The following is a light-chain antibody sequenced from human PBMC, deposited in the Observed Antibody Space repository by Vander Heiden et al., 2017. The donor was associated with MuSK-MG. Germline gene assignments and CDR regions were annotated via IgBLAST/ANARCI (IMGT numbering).Light chain of an antibody. J-gene: IGKJ1*01. V-gene: IGKV2-28*01. CDR2: LGS. CDR1: QSLLHSRGYNY. CDR3: RQALQAPRT. Sequence: DIVMSQSPLSLPVTPGEPASISCKSSQSLLHSRGYNYLDWYRQKPGQSPQLLIYLGSNRASGVPDRFNGSGSGTDFTLKISRVEAEDVGVYYCRQALQAPRTFGQGTMVEI.